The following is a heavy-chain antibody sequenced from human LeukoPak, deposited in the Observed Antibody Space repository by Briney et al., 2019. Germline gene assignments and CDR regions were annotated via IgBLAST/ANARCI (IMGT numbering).Heavy chain of an antibody. V-gene: IGHV3-30*03. CDR1: GFTFSSYG. D-gene: IGHD3-3*01. Sequence: GGSLRLSCAASGFTFSSYGMHWVRQAPGKGLEWVAVISYDGSNKYYADSVKGRFTISRDNSKNTLYLQMNSLRAEDTAVYYCARDVRTYYDFWSGYSPDYWGQGTLVTVSS. CDR3: ARDVRTYYDFWSGYSPDY. CDR2: ISYDGSNK. J-gene: IGHJ4*02.